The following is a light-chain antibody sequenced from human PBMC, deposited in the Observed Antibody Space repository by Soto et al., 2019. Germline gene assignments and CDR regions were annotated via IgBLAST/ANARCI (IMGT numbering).Light chain of an antibody. V-gene: IGKV3-11*01. CDR2: DAS. J-gene: IGKJ1*01. CDR1: QSVSSY. Sequence: DILLTQSPATLSLSPGERATLSCRASQSVSSYLAWYQQKPGQAPRLLIYDASNRATGIPARFSGSGSGTDFTLTISSLEPEDFAVYYCQQRSNWWTFGQGTKVEIK. CDR3: QQRSNWWT.